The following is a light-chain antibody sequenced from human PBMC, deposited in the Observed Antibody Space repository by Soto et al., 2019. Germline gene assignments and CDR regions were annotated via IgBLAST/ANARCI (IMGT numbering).Light chain of an antibody. Sequence: EIVLTQSPGTLSLSPGDRATLSCRASQSVSSSYLAWYQQKPGQAPRLLIYGASSRATGIPDRFSGSGSGTDFTLAISRLDPEDFAVYYCQQYDNSPLTFGGGTKVEIK. CDR3: QQYDNSPLT. CDR1: QSVSSSY. V-gene: IGKV3-20*01. J-gene: IGKJ4*01. CDR2: GAS.